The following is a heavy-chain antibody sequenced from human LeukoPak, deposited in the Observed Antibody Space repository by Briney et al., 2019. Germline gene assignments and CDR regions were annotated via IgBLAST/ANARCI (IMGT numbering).Heavy chain of an antibody. J-gene: IGHJ4*02. CDR2: IYHSGST. V-gene: IGHV4-30-2*01. CDR1: GGSISSGGYS. D-gene: IGHD3-16*01. CDR3: ARRYLRWGSSQTYFDY. Sequence: KPSETLSLTCAVSGGSISSGGYSWSWIRQPPGKGLEWIGYIYHSGSTYYNPSLKSRVTISVDTSKNQFSLKLSSVTAADTAVYYCARRYLRWGSSQTYFDYWGQGTLVTVSS.